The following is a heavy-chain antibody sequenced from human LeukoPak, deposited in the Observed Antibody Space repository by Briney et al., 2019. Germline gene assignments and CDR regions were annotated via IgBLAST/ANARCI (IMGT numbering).Heavy chain of an antibody. D-gene: IGHD2-21*01. CDR2: INPKSGGRDT. Sequence: ASVKVSCKALEYTFTDYYIHWVRQAPGQGLEWMGWINPKSGGRDTNYAQKFRGRVTMTTDTSISTAYMELSWPRSDDTAVYFCAKGHYDGDHPHYDGGSVDSWGQGTHITVSS. CDR1: EYTFTDYY. CDR3: AKGHYDGDHPHYDGGSVDS. J-gene: IGHJ4*02. V-gene: IGHV1-2*02.